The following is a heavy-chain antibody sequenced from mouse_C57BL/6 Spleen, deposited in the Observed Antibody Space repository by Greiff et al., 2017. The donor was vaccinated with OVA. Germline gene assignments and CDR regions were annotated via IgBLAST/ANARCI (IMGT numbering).Heavy chain of an antibody. V-gene: IGHV1-81*01. J-gene: IGHJ4*01. CDR1: GYTFTSYG. CDR3: ARRDLLLRAMDY. D-gene: IGHD2-1*01. CDR2: IYPRSVNT. Sequence: QVQLKESGAELARPGASVKLSCKASGYTFTSYGISWVKQRTGQGLEWIGEIYPRSVNTYYNEKFKGKATLTADKSSSTAYMELRSLTSEDSAVYFCARRDLLLRAMDYWGQGTSVTVSS.